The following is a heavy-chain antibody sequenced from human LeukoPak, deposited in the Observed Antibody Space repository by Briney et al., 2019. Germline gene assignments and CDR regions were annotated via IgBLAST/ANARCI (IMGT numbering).Heavy chain of an antibody. Sequence: GGSLRLSCAASGFTFSTYWMNWVRQAPGKGLEWVANIKQDGSAKYYVDSVKGRFTISRDNAKNSLCLEMNSLRAEDTAVYYCARVRATVTPFDYWGQGTLVTVSS. CDR1: GFTFSTYW. J-gene: IGHJ4*02. CDR2: IKQDGSAK. CDR3: ARVRATVTPFDY. V-gene: IGHV3-7*05. D-gene: IGHD4-17*01.